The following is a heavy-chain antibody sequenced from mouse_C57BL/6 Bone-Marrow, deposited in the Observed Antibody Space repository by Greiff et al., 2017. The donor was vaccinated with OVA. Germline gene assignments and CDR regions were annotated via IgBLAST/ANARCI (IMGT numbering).Heavy chain of an antibody. V-gene: IGHV5-2*01. J-gene: IGHJ2*01. CDR1: EYEFPSHD. CDR2: INSDGGST. CDR3: SRHTAQAGCFDY. Sequence: EVKLMESGGGLVQPGESLKLSCESSEYEFPSHDMSWVSKTPEKRLELVAAINSDGGSTYYPENMESRFIISRDNTKTTLYLQMSSLRSDDTALYYCSRHTAQAGCFDYWGQGTTLTVSS. D-gene: IGHD3-2*02.